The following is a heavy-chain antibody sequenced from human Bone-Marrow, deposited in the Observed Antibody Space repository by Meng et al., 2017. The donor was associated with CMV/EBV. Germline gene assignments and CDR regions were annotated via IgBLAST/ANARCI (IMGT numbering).Heavy chain of an antibody. CDR1: GFTFSSYS. J-gene: IGHJ3*02. D-gene: IGHD1-26*01. CDR2: ISSSSSYI. V-gene: IGHV3-21*01. CDR3: ARDKGGSYLRAFDI. Sequence: GESLKISCAASGFTFSSYSMNWVRQAPGKGLEWVSSISSSSSYIYYADSVKGRFTISRDNAKNSLYLQMNSLRAEDTAVYYCARDKGGSYLRAFDIWGQGTMVTGSS.